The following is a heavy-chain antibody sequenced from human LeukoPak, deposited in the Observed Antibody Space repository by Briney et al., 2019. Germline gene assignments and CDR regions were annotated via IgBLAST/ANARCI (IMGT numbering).Heavy chain of an antibody. CDR2: INHSGST. CDR3: ARGMRY. CDR1: GGSFSGYY. J-gene: IGHJ4*02. Sequence: SSETLSLTCAVYGGSFSGYYWSWIRQPPGKGLEWIGEINHSGSTNYNPSLKSRVTTSVDTSKNQFSLKLSSVTAADTAVYYCARGMRYWGQGTLVTVSS. V-gene: IGHV4-34*01.